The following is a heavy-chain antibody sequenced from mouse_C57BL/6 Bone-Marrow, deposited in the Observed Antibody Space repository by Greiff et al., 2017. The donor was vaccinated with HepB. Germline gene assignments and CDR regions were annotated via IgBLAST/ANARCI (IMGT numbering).Heavy chain of an antibody. CDR1: GFSLTSYG. J-gene: IGHJ2*01. Sequence: VKLQESGPGLVQPSQRLSITCTVSGFSLTSYGVHWVRQSPGKGLEWLGVIWRGGSTDYNAAFMSRLSITKDNSKSQVFFKMNSLQADDTAIYYCAKNSYGNSFDYWGQGTTLTVSS. V-gene: IGHV2-5*01. CDR3: AKNSYGNSFDY. CDR2: IWRGGST. D-gene: IGHD2-1*01.